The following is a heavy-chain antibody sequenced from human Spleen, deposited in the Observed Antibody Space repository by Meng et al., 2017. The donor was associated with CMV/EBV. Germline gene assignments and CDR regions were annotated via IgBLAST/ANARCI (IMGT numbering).Heavy chain of an antibody. J-gene: IGHJ3*01. Sequence: GESLKISCAASGFSVSSNYMTWVRQAPGRGLEWVSVLYSGGATYYLDSVKGRFIISGDSSTNTVFLQMNSLRAEDTAVYYCAKEPRSWYGGDGFDVWGHGTMVTVSS. V-gene: IGHV3-53*01. D-gene: IGHD6-13*01. CDR1: GFSVSSNY. CDR2: LYSGGAT. CDR3: AKEPRSWYGGDGFDV.